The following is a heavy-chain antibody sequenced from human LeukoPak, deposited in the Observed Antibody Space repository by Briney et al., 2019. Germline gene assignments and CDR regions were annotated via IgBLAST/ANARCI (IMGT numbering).Heavy chain of an antibody. Sequence: ASVKVSFKASGYTFTGYYMHWVRQAPGQGLEWMGWINPNSGGTNYAQKFQGRVTMTRDTSISTAYMELSRLRSDDTAVYYCARDFYGGNSHFDYWGQGTLVTVSS. CDR3: ARDFYGGNSHFDY. J-gene: IGHJ4*02. CDR2: INPNSGGT. V-gene: IGHV1-2*02. D-gene: IGHD4-23*01. CDR1: GYTFTGYY.